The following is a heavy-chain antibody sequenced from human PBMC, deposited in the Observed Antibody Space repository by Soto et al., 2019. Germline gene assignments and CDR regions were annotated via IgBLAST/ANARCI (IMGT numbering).Heavy chain of an antibody. CDR3: ARMATFGSLNWFDP. Sequence: GASVKVSCKASGYRFTNNDVSWVRQATGQGLEWMGWMNPGSGDTGYAQKFQGRVTMTRDISTATAYVELSSLRSDDTATYYCARMATFGSLNWFDPWGQGTLVTVSS. CDR2: MNPGSGDT. D-gene: IGHD3-16*01. V-gene: IGHV1-8*01. J-gene: IGHJ5*02. CDR1: GYRFTNND.